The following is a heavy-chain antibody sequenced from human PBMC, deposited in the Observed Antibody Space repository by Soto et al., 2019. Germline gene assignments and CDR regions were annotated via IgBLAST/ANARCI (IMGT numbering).Heavy chain of an antibody. CDR3: ATRSPAFDY. Sequence: QVQLVQSGPEVKKPGASVKVSCKTSGYTFTNFGISWVRQAPGQGLEWMGWVTTDKGKTTYAQKFQGRVTMTTGTSTSTAYMELRSLRSDDTAVYYCATRSPAFDYWGQGTLVTVSS. J-gene: IGHJ4*02. CDR1: GYTFTNFG. CDR2: VTTDKGKT. V-gene: IGHV1-18*01.